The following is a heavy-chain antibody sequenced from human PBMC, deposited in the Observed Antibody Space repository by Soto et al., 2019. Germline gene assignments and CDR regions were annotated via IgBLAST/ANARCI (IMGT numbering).Heavy chain of an antibody. CDR2: INTDGSNT. V-gene: IGHV3-74*01. Sequence: LRLSCSASGFTFTSYAMSWVRHAPGKGLVWVSHINTDGSNTNYADSVKGRFTISRDNAKSTLFLQMNSLRDEDTAVYYCAREFCSGGNCYTYYFDPWGQGILVTVSS. D-gene: IGHD2-15*01. J-gene: IGHJ5*02. CDR1: GFTFTSYA. CDR3: AREFCSGGNCYTYYFDP.